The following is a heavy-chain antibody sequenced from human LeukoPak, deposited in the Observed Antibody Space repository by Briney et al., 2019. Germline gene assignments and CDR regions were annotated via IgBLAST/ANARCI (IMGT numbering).Heavy chain of an antibody. Sequence: GGSLRLSCVASGFTFSSYDMSWVRQAPGKGLEWVSAISGSGGSIYYPDSVKGRFTISRDNSKNAVYLQMNSLRAEDTAIYYCARDKYSTSPQVHWGQGTLVSVSS. J-gene: IGHJ4*02. CDR3: ARDKYSTSPQVH. V-gene: IGHV3-23*01. CDR1: GFTFSSYD. CDR2: ISGSGGSI. D-gene: IGHD2/OR15-2a*01.